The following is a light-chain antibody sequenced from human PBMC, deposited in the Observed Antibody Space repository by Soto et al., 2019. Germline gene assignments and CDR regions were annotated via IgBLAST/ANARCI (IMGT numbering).Light chain of an antibody. V-gene: IGLV2-14*01. J-gene: IGLJ2*01. CDR3: NSHTSDSALGV. CDR1: SSDVGGYNF. Sequence: QSALTQPASVSGSPGQSITMSCTGTSSDVGGYNFASWYQQYPGKAPKLIIYEVSRRPSGVSNRFSGSKSGNTASLTISGLQAEDEGHYYCNSHTSDSALGVFGGGTKLTVL. CDR2: EVS.